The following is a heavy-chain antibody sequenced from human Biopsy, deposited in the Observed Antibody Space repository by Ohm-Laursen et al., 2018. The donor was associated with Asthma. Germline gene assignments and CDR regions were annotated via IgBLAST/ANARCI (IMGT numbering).Heavy chain of an antibody. Sequence: SLRLSCSASGFSVSSNYMGWVRQAPGKGLEWASVIYSGGSTYYADSVKGRFTISRDNSKNTLDLQMNSLRAEDTAVYYCGRDYPLVDWGQGTLVTVSS. J-gene: IGHJ4*02. CDR3: GRDYPLVD. V-gene: IGHV3-53*01. D-gene: IGHD2-15*01. CDR2: IYSGGST. CDR1: GFSVSSNY.